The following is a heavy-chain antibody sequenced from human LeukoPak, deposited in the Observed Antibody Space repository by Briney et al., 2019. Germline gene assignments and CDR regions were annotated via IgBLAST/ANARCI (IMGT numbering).Heavy chain of an antibody. CDR2: ISSSSGTI. Sequence: SGGSLRLSCAASGFTFSSYSMNWVRQAPGKGLEWVSFISSSSGTIYYADSVKGRFTISRHNSKNTLYLQMNSLRAEDTAVYYCARPYPYSSASDDAFDIWGQGTMVAVSS. J-gene: IGHJ3*02. V-gene: IGHV3-48*01. CDR3: ARPYPYSSASDDAFDI. CDR1: GFTFSSYS. D-gene: IGHD6-6*01.